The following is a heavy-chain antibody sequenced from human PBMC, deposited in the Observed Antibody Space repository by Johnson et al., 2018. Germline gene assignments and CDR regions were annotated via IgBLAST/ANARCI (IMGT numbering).Heavy chain of an antibody. D-gene: IGHD1-1*01. CDR1: GGSITSNNW. Sequence: QVQLQESGPGLVKPLGTLSLTCAVSGGSITSNNWWSWVRQPPGKGLEWIGDSYHRGTRHYNPSLNGPVTISVDKSKNQFSLKMNSVTAADTAVYYCAKEPHSPTWTYAFDTWGQGTMVTVSS. CDR2: SYHRGTR. V-gene: IGHV4-4*02. J-gene: IGHJ3*02. CDR3: AKEPHSPTWTYAFDT.